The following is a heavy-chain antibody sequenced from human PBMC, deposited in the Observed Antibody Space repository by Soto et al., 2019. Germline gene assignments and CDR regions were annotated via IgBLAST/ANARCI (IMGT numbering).Heavy chain of an antibody. V-gene: IGHV1-18*01. Sequence: QVQLVQSGVEVREPGASVKVSCKAVRYIFTNYGVSWVRQAPGQGLEWMGWITTYNGNTEYAQKFQGRVTMTTDASPSTAYMDLGSLRSDDTAIYYCARALTGYGMDVWGQGTTVTVSS. CDR2: ITTYNGNT. CDR1: RYIFTNYG. CDR3: ARALTGYGMDV. J-gene: IGHJ6*02.